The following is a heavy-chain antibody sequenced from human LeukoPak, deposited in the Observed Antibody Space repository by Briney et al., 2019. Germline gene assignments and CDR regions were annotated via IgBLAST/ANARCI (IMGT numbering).Heavy chain of an antibody. V-gene: IGHV1-69*13. CDR2: TIPIFGTA. J-gene: IGHJ4*02. D-gene: IGHD6-6*01. CDR1: GGTFSSYA. CDR3: ARDRQLVRTNYFDY. Sequence: ASVKVSCKASGGTFSSYAISWVRQAPGQGLEWMGGTIPIFGTANYAQKFQGRVTITADESTSTAYMELSSLRSEDTAVYYCARDRQLVRTNYFDYWGQGTLVTVSS.